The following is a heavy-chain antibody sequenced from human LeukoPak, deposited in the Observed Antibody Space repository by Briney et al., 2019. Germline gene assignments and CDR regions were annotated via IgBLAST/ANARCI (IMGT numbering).Heavy chain of an antibody. CDR2: ISYDGSNK. CDR1: RFTFSSYA. J-gene: IGHJ4*02. CDR3: EGGSYPFDY. V-gene: IGHV3-30*09. D-gene: IGHD1-26*01. Sequence: GGSLRLSCAASRFTFSSYAMHWVRQAPGKGLEWVAVISYDGSNKYYADSVKGRFAIPRDNSKNTLYLQMNSLRTEDTAVYYCEGGSYPFDYWGQGTLVTVSS.